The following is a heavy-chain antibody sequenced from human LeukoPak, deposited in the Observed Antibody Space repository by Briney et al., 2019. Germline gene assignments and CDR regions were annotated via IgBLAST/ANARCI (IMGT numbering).Heavy chain of an antibody. V-gene: IGHV3-23*01. CDR2: TSGGGDIT. D-gene: IGHD6-6*01. Sequence: GGSLRLSCAASGFNFANHAMSWVRQTAGKGLEWVSATSGGGDITYYADSVKGRFTVSRDNAKNTLYLQVNNLRAEDTAVYYCARGPNSNWSGLDFWGQGTLLTVSS. CDR3: ARGPNSNWSGLDF. CDR1: GFNFANHA. J-gene: IGHJ4*02.